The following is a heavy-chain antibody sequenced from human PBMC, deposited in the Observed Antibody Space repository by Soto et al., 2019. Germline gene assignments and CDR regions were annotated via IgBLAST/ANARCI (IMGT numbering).Heavy chain of an antibody. CDR1: GDSVSSNTAS. J-gene: IGHJ5*02. Sequence: SETLSLTCGISGDSVSSNTASWSWIRHSPSRGLEWLGRTYFRSKWYNDYAVSVKSRIIINPDTSNNQFSLQLNSVSPEDTAVYLCAKGDNLGPKTGYAFDPWGQGIMVTVSS. CDR3: AKGDNLGPKTGYAFDP. V-gene: IGHV6-1*01. CDR2: TYFRSKWYN. D-gene: IGHD5-12*01.